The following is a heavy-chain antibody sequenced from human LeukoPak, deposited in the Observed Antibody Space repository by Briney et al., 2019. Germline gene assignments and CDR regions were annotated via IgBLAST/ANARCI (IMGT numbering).Heavy chain of an antibody. CDR3: TRVGPSTVVDY. CDR2: IRSKPQSYAT. J-gene: IGHJ4*02. D-gene: IGHD1-26*01. V-gene: IGHV3-73*01. CDR1: GFTFSDSA. Sequence: GGSLRLSCAASGFTFSDSAIHWVRQASGKGLEWVGRIRSKPQSYATAYDESLKGRFTISRDDSKNMAYLQMSSLKIEDTAVYYCTRVGPSTVVDYWGQGTQVTVSS.